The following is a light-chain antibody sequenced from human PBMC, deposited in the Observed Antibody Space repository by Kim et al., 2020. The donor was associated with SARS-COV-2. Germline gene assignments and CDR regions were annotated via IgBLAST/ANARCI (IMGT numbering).Light chain of an antibody. CDR2: DVS. J-gene: IGLJ3*02. CDR1: SSDVGGYNY. CDR3: CSYAGTYGV. Sequence: QSALTQPRSVSGSPGQSVTISCTGTSSDVGGYNYVSWYQQHPGTAPKLMIYDVSKRPSGVPDRFSGSKSGNTASLTISGLQAEDEADYYCCSYAGTYGVFGGGTKLTVL. V-gene: IGLV2-11*01.